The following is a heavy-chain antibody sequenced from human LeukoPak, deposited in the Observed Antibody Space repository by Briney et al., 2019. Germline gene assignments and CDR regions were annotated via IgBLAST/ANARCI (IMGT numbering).Heavy chain of an antibody. V-gene: IGHV1-2*02. CDR1: GHTFTNYY. D-gene: IGHD7-27*01. J-gene: IGHJ4*02. CDR3: ARDPGANYFDY. CDR2: INANSGAT. Sequence: ASVKVSCKASGHTFTNYYMHWVRQAPGQGLEWMGWINANSGATNYAQKFQGRVTMTSDTSISTVYMELSRLRSDDTAVYYCARDPGANYFDYWGQGTLVTVSP.